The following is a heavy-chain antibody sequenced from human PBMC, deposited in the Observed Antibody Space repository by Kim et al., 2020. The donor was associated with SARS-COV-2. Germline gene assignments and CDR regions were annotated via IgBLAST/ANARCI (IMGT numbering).Heavy chain of an antibody. CDR3: TRSGGAAAYWYFDL. Sequence: GGSLRLSCTASGFTFGDYAMSWVRQAPGKGLEWVGFIRSKAYGGTTEYAASVKGRFTISRDDSKSIAYLQMNSLKTEDTAVYYCTRSGGAAAYWYFDLWGRGTLAT. J-gene: IGHJ2*01. CDR2: IRSKAYGGTT. D-gene: IGHD6-13*01. CDR1: GFTFGDYA. V-gene: IGHV3-49*04.